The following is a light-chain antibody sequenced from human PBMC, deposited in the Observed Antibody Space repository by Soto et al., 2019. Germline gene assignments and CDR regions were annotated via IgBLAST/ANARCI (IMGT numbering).Light chain of an antibody. CDR3: SSYAGSKTL. CDR2: EVT. Sequence: QSALTQPPSASGSPGQSLTISCTGTSSDVGGYNYVSWYQQHPGKAPKLMIYEVTKRPSGVPDRLSGSKSGNTASLTVSGLQAEDEADYYCSSYAGSKTLFGGGTKLTVL. CDR1: SSDVGGYNY. V-gene: IGLV2-8*01. J-gene: IGLJ2*01.